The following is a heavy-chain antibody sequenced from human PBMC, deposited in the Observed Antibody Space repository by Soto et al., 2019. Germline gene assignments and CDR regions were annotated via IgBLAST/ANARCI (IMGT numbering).Heavy chain of an antibody. Sequence: ASVKVSCKASGYTFTDYYIHWVRQAPGPGLEWMGRINPNSGGTNYAQKFQGRVTMTWDTSISTAYMALTRLRSDDTAVYYCARDLAKGGGSAGFDYWGQGTLVTVSS. CDR3: ARDLAKGGGSAGFDY. CDR2: INPNSGGT. V-gene: IGHV1-2*06. D-gene: IGHD1-26*01. CDR1: GYTFTDYY. J-gene: IGHJ4*02.